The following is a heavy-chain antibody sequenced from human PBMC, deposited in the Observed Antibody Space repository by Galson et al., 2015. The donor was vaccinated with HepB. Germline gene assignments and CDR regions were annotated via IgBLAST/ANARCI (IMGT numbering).Heavy chain of an antibody. Sequence: SLRLSCAASGFTFSNAWMSWVRQAPGKGLEWVGRIKSKTDGGTTDYAAPVKGRFTISRDDSKNTLYLQMNSLKTEDTAVYYCTTEGGSYSSGMDVWGQGTTVTVSS. D-gene: IGHD1-26*01. J-gene: IGHJ6*02. CDR2: IKSKTDGGTT. V-gene: IGHV3-15*01. CDR1: GFTFSNAW. CDR3: TTEGGSYSSGMDV.